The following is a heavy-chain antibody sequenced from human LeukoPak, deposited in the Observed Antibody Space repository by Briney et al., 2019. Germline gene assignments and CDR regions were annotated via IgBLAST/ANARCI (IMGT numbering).Heavy chain of an antibody. V-gene: IGHV4-34*01. CDR3: ARGRGPY. Sequence: SETLSLTCAVYGGSFSGYYWTWLRQPPGRGLEWIGEINHSGSTNYNPSLKSRVTISVDTSKSQFSLKLNSVTAADTAMYYCARGRGPYWGQGTLVTVSS. CDR1: GGSFSGYY. J-gene: IGHJ4*02. CDR2: INHSGST.